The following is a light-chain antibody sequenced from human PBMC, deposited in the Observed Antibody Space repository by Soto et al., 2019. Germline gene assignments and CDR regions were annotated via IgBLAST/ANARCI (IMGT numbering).Light chain of an antibody. CDR1: QSVSVY. V-gene: IGKV3-11*01. CDR2: EAS. CDR3: QQYNNWRT. J-gene: IGKJ1*01. Sequence: EIVLTQSPATLSLSPGERATLSCRASQSVSVYLAWYQQKPGQAPRLLIYEASNRATGIPARFSGSGSGTDFTLTISGLEPEDFAVYYCQQYNNWRTFGQGTKVDIK.